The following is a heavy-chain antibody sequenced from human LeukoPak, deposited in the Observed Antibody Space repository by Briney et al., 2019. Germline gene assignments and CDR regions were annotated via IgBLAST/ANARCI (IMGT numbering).Heavy chain of an antibody. CDR1: GGSISSSSYY. J-gene: IGHJ4*02. V-gene: IGHV4-39*07. Sequence: SETLSLTCTVSGGSISSSSYYWGWIRQPPGKGLEWIGEINHSGSTNYNPSLKSRVTISVDTSKNQFSLKLSSVTAADTAVYYCARGTHYYDSSGQEGYFDYWGQGTLVTVSS. D-gene: IGHD3-22*01. CDR2: INHSGST. CDR3: ARGTHYYDSSGQEGYFDY.